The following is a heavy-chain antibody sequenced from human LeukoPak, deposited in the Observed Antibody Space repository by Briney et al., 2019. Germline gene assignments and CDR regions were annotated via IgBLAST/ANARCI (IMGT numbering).Heavy chain of an antibody. CDR3: ARDTMVRGVIPTNFDY. V-gene: IGHV4-59*12. D-gene: IGHD3-10*01. J-gene: IGHJ4*02. Sequence: SETLSLTCTVSGGSFSSYYWSRIRQPPGKGLEWIGYIYNSGSTNYNPALKSRVTISVDTSKNQFSLKLSSVTAADTAVYYCARDTMVRGVIPTNFDYWGQGTLVTVYS. CDR1: GGSFSSYY. CDR2: IYNSGST.